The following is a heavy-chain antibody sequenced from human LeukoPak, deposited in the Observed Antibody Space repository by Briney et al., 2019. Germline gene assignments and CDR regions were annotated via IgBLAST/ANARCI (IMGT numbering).Heavy chain of an antibody. D-gene: IGHD3-9*01. CDR3: ARARYVFTGYLGRTGCYYDF. CDR1: GGSISSYY. V-gene: IGHV4-59*01. Sequence: SETLLLLCSVAGGSISSYYWSWCRRPPGKGGEGLGCIYYTGSTEYTPSIQCRATISADLSKNWFSLMLSSVTAASTAVYYFARARYVFTGYLGRTGCYYDFWGGGTLVSVSS. J-gene: IGHJ2*01. CDR2: IYYTGST.